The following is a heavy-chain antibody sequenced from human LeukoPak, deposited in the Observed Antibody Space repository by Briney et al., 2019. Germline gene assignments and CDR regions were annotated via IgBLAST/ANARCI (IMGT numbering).Heavy chain of an antibody. Sequence: GGSLRLSCAASGYTFSSYGMHWVRQAPGKGLEWVAVISYDGSNKYYADSVKGRFTISRDNSKNTLYLQMNSLRAEDTAVYYCAKETQYSSSWYYYYYGMDVWGQGTTVTVSS. V-gene: IGHV3-30*18. D-gene: IGHD6-13*01. J-gene: IGHJ6*02. CDR1: GYTFSSYG. CDR3: AKETQYSSSWYYYYYGMDV. CDR2: ISYDGSNK.